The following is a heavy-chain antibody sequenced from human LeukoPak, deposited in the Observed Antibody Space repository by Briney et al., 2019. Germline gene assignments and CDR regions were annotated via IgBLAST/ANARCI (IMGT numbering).Heavy chain of an antibody. Sequence: GASVKVSCKASGYTFTSYDINWVRQATGQGLEWMGWMNPNSGNTGYAQKFQGRVTMTRNTSINTAYMELSSLRSEDTAVYYCARVSAPGGTRLFDYWGQGTLVTVSS. D-gene: IGHD2-15*01. CDR3: ARVSAPGGTRLFDY. V-gene: IGHV1-8*01. CDR1: GYTFTSYD. CDR2: MNPNSGNT. J-gene: IGHJ4*02.